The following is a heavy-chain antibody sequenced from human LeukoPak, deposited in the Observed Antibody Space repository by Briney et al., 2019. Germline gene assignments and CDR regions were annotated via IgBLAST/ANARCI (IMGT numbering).Heavy chain of an antibody. CDR2: ISSSSSYI. Sequence: GGSLRLSCAASGFTVSTNCMTWVRQAPGKGLEWVSSISSSSSYIYYADSVKGRFTISRDNAKNSLYLQMNSLRAEDTAVYYCARGGDSDYWGQGTLVTVSS. CDR3: ARGGDSDY. J-gene: IGHJ4*02. CDR1: GFTVSTNC. V-gene: IGHV3-21*01. D-gene: IGHD5-12*01.